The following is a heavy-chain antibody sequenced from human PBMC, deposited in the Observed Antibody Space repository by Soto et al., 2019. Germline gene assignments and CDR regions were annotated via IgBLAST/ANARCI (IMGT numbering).Heavy chain of an antibody. Sequence: QVHLRESGPGLVKPSETLSLSCTVSDGSISNFYWSWIRQPPGKGLEWIGYISSSGNTNYNPSLKSRVSISVDTSMNHFSLNLTSVTAADTAVYYCARAPMVLTRSYFDSWGQGTPVTVSS. D-gene: IGHD3-22*01. V-gene: IGHV4-59*01. CDR2: ISSSGNT. CDR3: ARAPMVLTRSYFDS. J-gene: IGHJ4*02. CDR1: DGSISNFY.